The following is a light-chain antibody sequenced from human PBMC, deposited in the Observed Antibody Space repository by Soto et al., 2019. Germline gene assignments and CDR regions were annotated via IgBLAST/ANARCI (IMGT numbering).Light chain of an antibody. J-gene: IGLJ1*01. CDR1: SSDVGGYNY. V-gene: IGLV2-11*01. Sequence: QSALTQPRSASGSPGQSVTISCTGTSSDVGGYNYVSWYQHHPGKAPKLMIYDVSKRPSGVPDRFSGSKSGNTASLTISGLQADDEADYYCCSYAGSYYVFGTGTKLTVL. CDR3: CSYAGSYYV. CDR2: DVS.